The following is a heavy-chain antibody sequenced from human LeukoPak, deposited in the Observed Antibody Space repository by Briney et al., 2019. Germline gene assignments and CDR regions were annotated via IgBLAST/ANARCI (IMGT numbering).Heavy chain of an antibody. Sequence: SETLSLTCTVSGGSISSGGYYWSWIRQHPGKGLEWIGYIYYNGSTYYNPSLKSRVTISVDTSKNQFSLKLSSVTAADTAVYYCARVVRIQLWNFDYWGQGTLVTVSS. D-gene: IGHD5-18*01. CDR1: GGSISSGGYY. CDR3: ARVVRIQLWNFDY. J-gene: IGHJ4*02. V-gene: IGHV4-31*03. CDR2: IYYNGST.